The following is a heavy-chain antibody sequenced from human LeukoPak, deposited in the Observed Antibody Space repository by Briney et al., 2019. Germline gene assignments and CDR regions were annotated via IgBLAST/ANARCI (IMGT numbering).Heavy chain of an antibody. J-gene: IGHJ5*02. CDR3: ARHYNYFDP. Sequence: GESLKISCKGSGYRFTSYWIGWVRQMPGKGLEWMGIIYPGDSDTRYSPSFQGQVTISADKSTSTAYQQWSSLKASDTAMYFCARHYNYFDPWGQGTLVTVSS. V-gene: IGHV5-51*01. CDR2: IYPGDSDT. CDR1: GYRFTSYW.